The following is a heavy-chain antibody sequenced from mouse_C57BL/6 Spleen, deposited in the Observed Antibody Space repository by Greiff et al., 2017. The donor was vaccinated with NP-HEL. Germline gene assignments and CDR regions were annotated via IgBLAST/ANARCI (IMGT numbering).Heavy chain of an antibody. CDR1: GYTFTDYE. Sequence: VQLVESGAELVRPGASVTLSCKASGYTFTDYEMHWVKQTPVHGLEWIGAIDPETGGTAYNQKFKGKAILTADKSSSTAYMELRSLTSEDSAVYYCTRYLIYYYGSSYPWFAYWGQGTLVTVSA. D-gene: IGHD1-1*01. J-gene: IGHJ3*01. CDR2: IDPETGGT. V-gene: IGHV1-15*01. CDR3: TRYLIYYYGSSYPWFAY.